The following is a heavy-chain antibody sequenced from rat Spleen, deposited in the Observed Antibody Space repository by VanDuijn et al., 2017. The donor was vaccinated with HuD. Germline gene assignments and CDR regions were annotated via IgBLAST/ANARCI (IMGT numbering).Heavy chain of an antibody. V-gene: IGHV5-7*01. CDR1: GFTFSDYN. Sequence: EVQLVESGGGLVQPGRSLKLSCAASGFTFSDYNMAWVRQAPTKGLEWVATISHDGSTTYYRDSVKGRFTISRDNAKSTLYLQMDSLRSEDTATYHCASHRHYSVYVMDAWGQGASVTVSS. D-gene: IGHD1-1*01. CDR3: ASHRHYSVYVMDA. J-gene: IGHJ4*01. CDR2: ISHDGSTT.